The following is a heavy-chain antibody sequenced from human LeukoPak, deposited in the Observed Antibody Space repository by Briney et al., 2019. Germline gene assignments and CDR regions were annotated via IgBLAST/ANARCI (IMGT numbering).Heavy chain of an antibody. CDR1: GFTFSSYA. J-gene: IGHJ4*02. V-gene: IGHV3-30*04. CDR2: ISYDGSNK. D-gene: IGHD3-22*01. Sequence: QPGRSLRLSCAASGFTFSSYAMHWVRQAPGKGLEWVAVISYDGSNKYYADSVKGRFTISRDNSKNTLYLQMNSLRAEDTAVYYCARDPYYYDSSGPRDYWGQGTLVTVSS. CDR3: ARDPYYYDSSGPRDY.